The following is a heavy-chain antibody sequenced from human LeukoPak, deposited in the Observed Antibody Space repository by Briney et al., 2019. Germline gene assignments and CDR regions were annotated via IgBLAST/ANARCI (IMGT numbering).Heavy chain of an antibody. D-gene: IGHD3-22*01. J-gene: IGHJ4*02. CDR2: IYYSGST. CDR1: GGSISRYY. V-gene: IGHV4-59*08. CDR3: ASAGLATGHFDS. Sequence: SETPSLTCTVSGGSISRYYWSWIRQPPGKGLEWIGYIYYSGSTNYNPSLKSRVTISVDTSKNQFSLKLSSVTAADTAVYYCASAGLATGHFDSWGQGTLVTVSS.